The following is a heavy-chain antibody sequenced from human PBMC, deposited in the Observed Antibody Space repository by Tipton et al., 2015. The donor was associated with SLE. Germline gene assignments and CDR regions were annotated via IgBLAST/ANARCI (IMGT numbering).Heavy chain of an antibody. CDR2: IYRSGSA. CDR1: SGSISSSDW. CDR3: ARNGFYSLDY. D-gene: IGHD3-22*01. V-gene: IGHV4-4*02. Sequence: TLSLTCAVSSGSISSSDWWSWVRQPPGKGLKWIGEIYRSGSATYNPSLKSRVTISMDKSKDQFSLNLASVTPADTAVYYCARNGFYSLDYWGQGTLVTVSS. J-gene: IGHJ4*02.